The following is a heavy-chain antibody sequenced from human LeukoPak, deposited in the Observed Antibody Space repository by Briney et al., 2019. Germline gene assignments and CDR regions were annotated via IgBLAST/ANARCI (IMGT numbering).Heavy chain of an antibody. CDR3: ASGVGRDSAWNVPFDY. D-gene: IGHD1-1*01. Sequence: PSETLSLTCSVSGAFSSRYYWGWIRQPPGKGLEWIGSIYHSGSTYSNPSLKSRVTISVDTSTKQFSLRLSSVTAADTAVYYCASGVGRDSAWNVPFDYWGQGTLVTVSS. CDR1: GAFSSRYY. CDR2: IYHSGST. V-gene: IGHV4-38-2*02. J-gene: IGHJ4*02.